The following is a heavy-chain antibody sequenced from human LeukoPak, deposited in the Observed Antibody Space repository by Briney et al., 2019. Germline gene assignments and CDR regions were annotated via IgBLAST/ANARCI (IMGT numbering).Heavy chain of an antibody. CDR3: ARGGYDFWSGYYGVYFDY. CDR2: IYYSGST. CDR1: GGSISSGDYY. J-gene: IGHJ4*02. D-gene: IGHD3-3*01. Sequence: SETLSLTCTVSGGSISSGDYYWSWIRQPPGKGLEWIGYIYYSGSTYYNPSLKSRVTISVDTSKNQFSLKLSSVTAADTAVYYCARGGYDFWSGYYGVYFDYWGQGTLVTVSS. V-gene: IGHV4-30-4*01.